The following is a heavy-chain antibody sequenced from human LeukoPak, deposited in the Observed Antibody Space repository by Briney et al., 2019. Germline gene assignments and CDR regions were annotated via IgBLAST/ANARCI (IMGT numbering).Heavy chain of an antibody. CDR1: GYTFTGYY. J-gene: IGHJ4*02. D-gene: IGHD2-15*01. V-gene: IGHV1-2*02. CDR2: INPNSGGT. CDR3: ARDGYCSGGSSYPFDY. Sequence: ASVKVSCKASGYTFTGYYMHWVRQAPGQGLEWMGWINPNSGGTNYAQKFQGRVTMTRDTSISTAYMELSRLRSDDTAVYYCARDGYCSGGSSYPFDYWGQGTLVTVSS.